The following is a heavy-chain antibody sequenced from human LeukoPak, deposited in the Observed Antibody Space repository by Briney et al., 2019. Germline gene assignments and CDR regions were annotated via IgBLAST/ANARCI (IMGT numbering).Heavy chain of an antibody. J-gene: IGHJ2*01. Sequence: ASVKVSCKASGYTFTGYYMHWVRQAPGQGLEWMGWISAYNNNTNYAQKLQGRATMTTDTSTSTAYMELRSLRSEDTAVYYCASAPPTSVAGDDWYFDLWGRGTLVTVSS. V-gene: IGHV1-18*04. CDR3: ASAPPTSVAGDDWYFDL. CDR2: ISAYNNNT. D-gene: IGHD6-19*01. CDR1: GYTFTGYY.